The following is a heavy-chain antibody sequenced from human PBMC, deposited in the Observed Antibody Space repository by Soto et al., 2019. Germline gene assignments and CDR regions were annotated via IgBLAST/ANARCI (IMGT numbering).Heavy chain of an antibody. CDR3: ARLDIVATNIDY. D-gene: IGHD5-12*01. Sequence: SETLSLTCTVSGGSISSGGYYWSWIRQHPGKGLEWIGYIYYSGSTYYNPSLKSRVTISVDTSKNQFSLKLSSVTAADTAVYYCARLDIVATNIDYWGQGTLVTVSS. CDR2: IYYSGST. CDR1: GGSISSGGYY. J-gene: IGHJ4*02. V-gene: IGHV4-31*03.